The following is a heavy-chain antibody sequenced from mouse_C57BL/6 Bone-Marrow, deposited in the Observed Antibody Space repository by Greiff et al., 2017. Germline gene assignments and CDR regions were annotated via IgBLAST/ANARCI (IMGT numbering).Heavy chain of an antibody. Sequence: QVQLQQPGAELVKPGASVKLSCKASGYTFTSYWMHWVKQRPGQGLEWIGMIHPNSGSTNYNEKFKSKATLTVDKSSSTAYMQLSSLTSEDSAVYYCARSIYYGNYSWFAYWGQGTLVTVSA. J-gene: IGHJ3*01. CDR2: IHPNSGST. D-gene: IGHD2-1*01. V-gene: IGHV1-64*01. CDR3: ARSIYYGNYSWFAY. CDR1: GYTFTSYW.